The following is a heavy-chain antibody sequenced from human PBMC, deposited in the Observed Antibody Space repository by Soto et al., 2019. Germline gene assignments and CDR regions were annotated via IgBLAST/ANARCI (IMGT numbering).Heavy chain of an antibody. CDR3: ASPGYSSGWYADDAFDI. CDR2: IYYSGST. J-gene: IGHJ3*02. Sequence: QVQLQESGPGLVKPSETLSLTCTVSGGSISSYYWSWIRQPPGKGLEWIGYIYYSGSTNYNPSLKSRVTISVDTSKNPFALKLSSVTAADTAVYYCASPGYSSGWYADDAFDIWGQGTMVTVSS. V-gene: IGHV4-59*08. D-gene: IGHD6-19*01. CDR1: GGSISSYY.